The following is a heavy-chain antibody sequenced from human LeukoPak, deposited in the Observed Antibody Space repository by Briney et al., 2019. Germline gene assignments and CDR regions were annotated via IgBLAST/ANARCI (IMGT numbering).Heavy chain of an antibody. J-gene: IGHJ6*03. Sequence: SETLSLTCTVSGYSISSGYYWGWSRQPPGKGVEWIGIIYHSGSTNYNPSLKSRFTISVDTSKNQFSLKLSSVTAADTAVYYCARDRSRYYYYYMDVWGNGTTVTVSS. D-gene: IGHD3-16*02. V-gene: IGHV4-38-2*02. CDR2: IYHSGST. CDR3: ARDRSRYYYYYMDV. CDR1: GYSISSGYY.